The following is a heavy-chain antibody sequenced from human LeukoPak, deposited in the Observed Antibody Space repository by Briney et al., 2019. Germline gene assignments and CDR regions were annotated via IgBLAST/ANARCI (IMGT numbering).Heavy chain of an antibody. Sequence: VASVKLSCKASGYTFTSYDIHWVRQATGQGLEWMGWMNPNSGNTGYAQKFQGRVTMTRNTSISTAYMELSSLRSEDTAVYYCARAEGGSGWYYFDYWGQGTLVTVSS. J-gene: IGHJ4*02. CDR3: ARAEGGSGWYYFDY. CDR2: MNPNSGNT. CDR1: GYTFTSYD. D-gene: IGHD6-19*01. V-gene: IGHV1-8*01.